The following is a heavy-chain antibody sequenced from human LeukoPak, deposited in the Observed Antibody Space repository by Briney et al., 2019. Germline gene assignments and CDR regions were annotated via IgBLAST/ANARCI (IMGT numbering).Heavy chain of an antibody. V-gene: IGHV3-43*02. Sequence: PGGSLRFSCAASGFSFDDYGMHWVRQAPGKGLEWVSLSSGDAGSTYYADFVRGRFSISRDNSKNSLFLQMNSLRTEDTAFYFCAKVIGYCSSTSCSLFDDAFDVWGQGTMVTVSS. CDR3: AKVIGYCSSTSCSLFDDAFDV. CDR2: SSGDAGST. CDR1: GFSFDDYG. J-gene: IGHJ3*01. D-gene: IGHD2-2*03.